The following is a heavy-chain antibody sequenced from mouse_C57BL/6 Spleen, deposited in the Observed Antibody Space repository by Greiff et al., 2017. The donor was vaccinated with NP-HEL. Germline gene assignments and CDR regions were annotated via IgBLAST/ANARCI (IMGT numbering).Heavy chain of an antibody. CDR3: TRGIYGYDGKSSY. D-gene: IGHD2-2*01. J-gene: IGHJ3*01. Sequence: VQLQQSGAELVRPGASVTLSCKASGYTFTDYEMHWVKQTPVHGLEWIGAIDPETGGTAYNQKFKGKAILTADKSSSTAYMELRSLTSEDSAVYYCTRGIYGYDGKSSYWGQGTLVTVSA. CDR1: GYTFTDYE. V-gene: IGHV1-15*01. CDR2: IDPETGGT.